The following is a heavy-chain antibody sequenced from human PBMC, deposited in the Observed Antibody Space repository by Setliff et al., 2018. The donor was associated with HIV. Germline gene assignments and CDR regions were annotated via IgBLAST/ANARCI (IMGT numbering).Heavy chain of an antibody. D-gene: IGHD4-17*01. CDR3: ARGQASNDYGVSF. CDR1: GYTFPNFY. CDR2: IHPGGGNT. V-gene: IGHV1-46*01. J-gene: IGHJ3*01. Sequence: GASVKVSCKASGYTFPNFYMHWVRQAPGQGLEWMGIIHPGGGNTRYAQRFQGRVSITRDTSTSTVYMELSSLRSEDTAVYYCARGQASNDYGVSFWGQGTMVTVSS.